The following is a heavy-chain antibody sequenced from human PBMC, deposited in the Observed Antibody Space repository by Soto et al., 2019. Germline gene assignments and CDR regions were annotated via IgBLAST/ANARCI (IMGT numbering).Heavy chain of an antibody. CDR1: GFTCSSDA. J-gene: IGHJ1*01. V-gene: IGHV3-23*01. CDR3: AKGVPGIAVAGTGYFQH. Sequence: GGSLRLSCAAPGFTCSSDAMSCVRQAPGMGLEWVSGISGSGDSTYYADSVKGRFTISRDNSKNTLYLQMNSLRAEDTAVYYCAKGVPGIAVAGTGYFQHWGQGT. D-gene: IGHD6-19*01. CDR2: ISGSGDST.